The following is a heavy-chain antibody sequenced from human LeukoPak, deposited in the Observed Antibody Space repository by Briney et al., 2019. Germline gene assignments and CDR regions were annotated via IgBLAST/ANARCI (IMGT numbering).Heavy chain of an antibody. CDR3: AGDAVAVAGPFGY. Sequence: SGTLSLTCAVSGGSISSSNWWSWVRQPPGKGLEWIGEIYHSGSTNYNPSLKSRVTISVDKSKNQFSLKLSSVTAADTAVYYCAGDAVAVAGPFGYWGQGTLVTVSS. CDR2: IYHSGST. CDR1: GGSISSSNW. D-gene: IGHD6-19*01. J-gene: IGHJ4*02. V-gene: IGHV4-4*02.